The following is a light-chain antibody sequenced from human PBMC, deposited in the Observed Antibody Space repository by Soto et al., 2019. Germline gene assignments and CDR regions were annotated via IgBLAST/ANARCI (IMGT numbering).Light chain of an antibody. V-gene: IGLV1-40*01. CDR1: SSNIGGGYD. J-gene: IGLJ2*01. CDR3: QSYDSSRSVV. CDR2: GNS. Sequence: QSVLTQPPSVSGAPGQRVTISCTGSSSNIGGGYDVHWYQQLPGTAPKLLIYGNSNRPSGVADRFSGSKSGTSASLAITGRQAEDEADDYCQSYDSSRSVVFGGGTKLTVL.